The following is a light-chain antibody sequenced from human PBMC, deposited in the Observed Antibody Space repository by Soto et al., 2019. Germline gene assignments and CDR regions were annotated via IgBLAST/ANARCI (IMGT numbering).Light chain of an antibody. CDR1: QVMGIY. V-gene: IGKV1-9*01. CDR3: QQLVSYPQ. J-gene: IGKJ4*02. CDR2: AAS. Sequence: DIQLTQSPSFLSASVGDRVTITCRASQVMGIYLAWYQQRPGKAPKLLISAASTLQSGVPSRFSGSGSGTEFTLTISSLQPEDVATYYCQQLVSYPQFGGGTKVDI.